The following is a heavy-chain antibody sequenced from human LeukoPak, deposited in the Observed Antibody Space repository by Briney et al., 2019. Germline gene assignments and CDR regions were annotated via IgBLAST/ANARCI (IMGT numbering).Heavy chain of an antibody. V-gene: IGHV1-18*01. CDR2: ISAYNGNT. CDR1: GYTFTSYG. Sequence: ASVKVSCKASGYTFTSYGISWVRQAPGQGLEWMGWISAYNGNTNYAQKLQGRVTMTTDTSTSTAYMELRSLRSDDTAVYYCARFLPYEPYSSSWYYFDYWGQGTLVTVSS. D-gene: IGHD6-13*01. CDR3: ARFLPYEPYSSSWYYFDY. J-gene: IGHJ4*02.